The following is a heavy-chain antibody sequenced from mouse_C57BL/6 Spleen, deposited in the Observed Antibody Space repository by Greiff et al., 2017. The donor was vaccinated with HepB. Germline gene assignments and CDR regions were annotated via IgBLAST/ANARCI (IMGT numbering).Heavy chain of an antibody. V-gene: IGHV14-4*01. CDR2: IDPENGDT. CDR1: GFNIKDDY. Sequence: EVMLVESGAELVRPGASVKLSCTASGFNIKDDYMHWVKQRPEQGLEWIGWIDPENGDTEYASKFQGKATITADTSSNTAYLQLSSLTSEDTAVYYCTTGDGYYVLYWGQGTTLTVSS. J-gene: IGHJ2*01. CDR3: TTGDGYYVLY. D-gene: IGHD2-3*01.